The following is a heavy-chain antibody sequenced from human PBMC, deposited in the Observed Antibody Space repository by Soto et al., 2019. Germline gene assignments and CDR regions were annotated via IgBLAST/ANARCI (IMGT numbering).Heavy chain of an antibody. Sequence: SLTCTVSGVSTSSYYWIWIRQPPGKGLEWIAYLHYNGNTNYNPSLKSRLTVSLDTSKNQFSLKLSSVTAADTAVYYCARVLTRSTFDPWGQGTLVTVSS. CDR1: GVSTSSYY. V-gene: IGHV4-59*01. D-gene: IGHD6-13*01. J-gene: IGHJ5*02. CDR3: ARVLTRSTFDP. CDR2: LHYNGNT.